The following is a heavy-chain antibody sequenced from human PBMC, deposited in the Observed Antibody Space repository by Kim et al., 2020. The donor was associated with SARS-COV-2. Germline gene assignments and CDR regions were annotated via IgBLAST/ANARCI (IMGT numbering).Heavy chain of an antibody. D-gene: IGHD3-10*01. V-gene: IGHV4-31*03. CDR2: IYYSGST. Sequence: SETLSLTCTVSGGSISSGGYYWSWIRQHPGKGLEWIGYIYYSGSTYYNPSLKSRVTISVDTSKNQFSLKLSSVTAADTAVYYCVRNYYGSGSYGEMDYWGQGTLVTVSS. CDR3: VRNYYGSGSYGEMDY. CDR1: GGSISSGGYY. J-gene: IGHJ4*02.